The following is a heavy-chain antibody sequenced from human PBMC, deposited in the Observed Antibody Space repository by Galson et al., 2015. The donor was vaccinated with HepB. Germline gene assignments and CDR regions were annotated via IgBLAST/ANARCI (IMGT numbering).Heavy chain of an antibody. J-gene: IGHJ3*01. V-gene: IGHV3-48*02. CDR2: ISRSSSII. CDR3: ARVSKIRFGADTFDL. Sequence: SLRLSCAASGFTFNSHSLTWVRQAPGKGLEWVSDISRSSSIINYADSVKGRFTISRDNAKNSLYLQMDNLRNGDTAVYHCARVSKIRFGADTFDLWGQGTMVIVSS. CDR1: GFTFNSHS. D-gene: IGHD3-10*01.